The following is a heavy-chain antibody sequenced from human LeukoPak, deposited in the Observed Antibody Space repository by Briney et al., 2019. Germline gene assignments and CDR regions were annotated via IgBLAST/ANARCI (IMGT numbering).Heavy chain of an antibody. D-gene: IGHD1-26*01. Sequence: ASVKVSCNASGYTFTGYYMHWVRQAPGQGLEWMGWINPNSGGTNYAQKFQGRVTMTRDTSISTAYMELSRLRSDDTAVYYCARNIGERWELLRGAFDIWGQGTMVTVSS. J-gene: IGHJ3*02. CDR2: INPNSGGT. CDR1: GYTFTGYY. CDR3: ARNIGERWELLRGAFDI. V-gene: IGHV1-2*02.